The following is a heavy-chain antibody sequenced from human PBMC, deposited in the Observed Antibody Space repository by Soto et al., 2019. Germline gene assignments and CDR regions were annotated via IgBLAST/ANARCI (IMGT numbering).Heavy chain of an antibody. V-gene: IGHV4-59*01. J-gene: IGHJ4*02. CDR3: AKVVSGDHLDY. Sequence: RSLTCTVSGVSINNYYWTWIRQPPGKRLEWIGAIYYTGSTTYNPSLRSRVTFSVDTSKNQFSLSLTSVTAADTAVYFCAKVVSGDHLDYWGQGTRVTVSS. CDR2: IYYTGST. CDR1: GVSINNYY.